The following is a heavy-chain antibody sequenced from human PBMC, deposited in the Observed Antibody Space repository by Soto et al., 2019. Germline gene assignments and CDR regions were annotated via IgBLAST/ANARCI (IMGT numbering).Heavy chain of an antibody. V-gene: IGHV3-53*01. CDR2: IYSGGTI. CDR3: ARTPMNYDSSGYPDY. CDR1: GFTVSSNY. Sequence: GGSLRLSXAASGFTVSSNYMSWVRQAPGKGLEWVSVIYSGGTIYYADSVKGRFTISRDNAKNSLYLQMNSLRAEDTAVYYCARTPMNYDSSGYPDYWGQGTLVTVSS. J-gene: IGHJ4*02. D-gene: IGHD3-22*01.